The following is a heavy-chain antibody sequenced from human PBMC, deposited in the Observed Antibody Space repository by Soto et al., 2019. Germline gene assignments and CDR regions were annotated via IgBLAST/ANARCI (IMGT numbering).Heavy chain of an antibody. J-gene: IGHJ6*02. Sequence: ASVKVSCKASGYSFTGYYMHWVRQAPGQGLEWMGWINPNSGGTKYARKFEGRVTMTRDTSISAAYMEMSRLTFDDTAIYYCARAALHCSGAICYDGPVEVGTHDLLCSYGMDVWGQGTPVTVYS. CDR1: GYSFTGYY. CDR2: INPNSGGT. V-gene: IGHV1-2*02. D-gene: IGHD2-15*01. CDR3: ARAALHCSGAICYDGPVEVGTHDLLCSYGMDV.